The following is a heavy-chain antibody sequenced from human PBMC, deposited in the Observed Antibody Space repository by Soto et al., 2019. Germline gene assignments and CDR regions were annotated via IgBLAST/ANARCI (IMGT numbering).Heavy chain of an antibody. V-gene: IGHV1-69*01. CDR1: GGTFSTYG. Sequence: QVHLVQSGAEVKKPGSSVKVSCKASGGTFSTYGFAWLRQAPGQGLEWMGGIIPIFGTPKSAQKFQGRVTITADESTSTIYMELSSLRSDDTAMYYCARDNYDXXXXDPWAQXTLVTV. CDR2: IIPIFGTP. D-gene: IGHD4-4*01. CDR3: ARDNYDXXXXDP. J-gene: IGHJ5*02.